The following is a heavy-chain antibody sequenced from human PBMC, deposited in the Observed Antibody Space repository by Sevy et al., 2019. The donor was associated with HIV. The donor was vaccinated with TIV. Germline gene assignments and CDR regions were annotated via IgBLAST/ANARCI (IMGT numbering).Heavy chain of an antibody. Sequence: GEALKISCKGFGYKFTRYWIGWGRQMPGKGLEWMGIIYPGDSDTRYSPSFQGQVTISADKSISTAYLQWSSLKASDTAMYYCARVDLPPGIAAAGSYYGMDVWGQGTTVTVSS. V-gene: IGHV5-51*01. D-gene: IGHD6-13*01. CDR2: IYPGDSDT. CDR1: GYKFTRYW. CDR3: ARVDLPPGIAAAGSYYGMDV. J-gene: IGHJ6*02.